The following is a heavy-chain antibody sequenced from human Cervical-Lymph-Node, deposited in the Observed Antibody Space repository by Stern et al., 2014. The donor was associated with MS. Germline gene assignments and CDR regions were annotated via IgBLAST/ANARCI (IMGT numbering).Heavy chain of an antibody. CDR2: ISGNSAAI. Sequence: EVQLVESGGGFVQPGGSLRLSCAASGFTFSSKTMNWVRQAPGKGLEWVSYISGNSAAIYYANSVKGRFTVSRDNVKNSLYLQMDSLTDEDTAVYYCASHRDYHGMDVWGQGTTVTVS. CDR3: ASHRDYHGMDV. V-gene: IGHV3-48*02. J-gene: IGHJ6*02. CDR1: GFTFSSKT.